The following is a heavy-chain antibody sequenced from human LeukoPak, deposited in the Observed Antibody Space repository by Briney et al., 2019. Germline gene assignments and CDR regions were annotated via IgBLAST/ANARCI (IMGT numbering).Heavy chain of an antibody. V-gene: IGHV3-20*01. CDR1: GFTFDDYG. CDR2: INWNGGST. Sequence: GGSLRLSCAASGFTFDDYGMSWVRQAPGKGLEWVSGINWNGGSTGYADSVKGRFTISRDNAKNSLYLQMNSLRAEDTALYHCARGGRGYSGTRAFDIWGQGTMVTVSS. CDR3: ARGGRGYSGTRAFDI. J-gene: IGHJ3*02. D-gene: IGHD3-10*01.